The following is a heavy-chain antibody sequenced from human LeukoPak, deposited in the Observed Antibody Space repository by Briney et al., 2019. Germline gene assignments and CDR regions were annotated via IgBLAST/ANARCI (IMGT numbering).Heavy chain of an antibody. V-gene: IGHV3-30*18. CDR2: ISYDGSNK. CDR3: AKDDLVLRFSDY. J-gene: IGHJ4*02. Sequence: GGSLRLSCAASGFTFSSYGMHWVRQAPGKGLEWVAVISYDGSNKYYADSVKGRFTISRDNSKNTLYLQMNSLRAEDTAVYYCAKDDLVLRFSDYWGQGTLVTVSS. D-gene: IGHD3-3*01. CDR1: GFTFSSYG.